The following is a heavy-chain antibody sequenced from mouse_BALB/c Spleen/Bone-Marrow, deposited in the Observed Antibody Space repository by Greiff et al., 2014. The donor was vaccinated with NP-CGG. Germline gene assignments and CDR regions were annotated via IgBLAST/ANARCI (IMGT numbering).Heavy chain of an antibody. D-gene: IGHD2-1*01. Sequence: QVQLQQPGPGLVQPSQSLSITCTVSGFSLTSYGIHWVRQSPGKGLEWLGVIWRGGSTDYNAAFMSRLSITKDNSKSQVFFKMNSLQADDTAIYYCAKRGLIYYGNYYAMDYWGQGTSVTVSS. CDR2: IWRGGST. CDR1: GFSLTSYG. J-gene: IGHJ4*01. CDR3: AKRGLIYYGNYYAMDY. V-gene: IGHV2-5*01.